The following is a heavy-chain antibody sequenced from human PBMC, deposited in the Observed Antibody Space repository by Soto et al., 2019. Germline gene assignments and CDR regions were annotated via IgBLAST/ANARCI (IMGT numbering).Heavy chain of an antibody. CDR1: GFTVSANY. Sequence: GGSLRLSCAASGFTVSANYMAWIRQAPGKGLEWISYISGDSRYTNYADSVKGRFTISRDNAKNSLYLQMNSLRAEDTAVYFCATGQEVRMADIWGKGTMVTVSS. CDR3: ATGQEVRMADI. D-gene: IGHD2-15*01. V-gene: IGHV3-11*03. J-gene: IGHJ3*02. CDR2: ISGDSRYT.